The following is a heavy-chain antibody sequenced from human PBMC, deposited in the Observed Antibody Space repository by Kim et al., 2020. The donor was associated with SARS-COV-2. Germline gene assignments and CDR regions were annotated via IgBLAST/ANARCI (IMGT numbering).Heavy chain of an antibody. Sequence: YVDSVKGRFTISRDNSKNMLFLQMNSLKPEDTAMYHCAKVPYDSSGYTFHNWGQGTLVTVFS. V-gene: IGHV3-30*02. CDR3: AKVPYDSSGYTFHN. J-gene: IGHJ4*02. D-gene: IGHD3-22*01.